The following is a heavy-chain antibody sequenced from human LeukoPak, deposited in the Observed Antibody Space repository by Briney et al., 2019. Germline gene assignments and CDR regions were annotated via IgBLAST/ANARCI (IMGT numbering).Heavy chain of an antibody. J-gene: IGHJ4*02. Sequence: PGGSLRLSCAASGFTFSSYGMHWVRQAPGKGLEWMAFIRYDGSNKYYADSVKGRFTISRDNSKNTLYLQMNSLRVEDTAVYYCAKDVVGWLRGFDYWGQATLVTFSS. D-gene: IGHD5-12*01. CDR3: AKDVVGWLRGFDY. V-gene: IGHV3-30*02. CDR1: GFTFSSYG. CDR2: IRYDGSNK.